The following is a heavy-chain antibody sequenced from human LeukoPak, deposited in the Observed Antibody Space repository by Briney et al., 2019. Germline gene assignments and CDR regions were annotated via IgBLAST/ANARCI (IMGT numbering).Heavy chain of an antibody. V-gene: IGHV3-74*01. Sequence: GGSLRLSCAASGFTFSGYWMHWVRQAPGKGLAWVSRVNAGGSRTTYADSVKGRFTISRDNAKNTLYLQMNNLRAEDTAVYYCARDRDYYDSTGYSRGRWFDPWGQGTLVTVSS. CDR2: VNAGGSRT. CDR3: ARDRDYYDSTGYSRGRWFDP. CDR1: GFTFSGYW. D-gene: IGHD3-22*01. J-gene: IGHJ5*02.